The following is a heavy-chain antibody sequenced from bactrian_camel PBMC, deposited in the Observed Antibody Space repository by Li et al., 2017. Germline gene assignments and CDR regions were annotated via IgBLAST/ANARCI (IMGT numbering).Heavy chain of an antibody. J-gene: IGHJ4*01. V-gene: IGHV3S54*01. CDR3: AAFTGAGGNWDLLSADEYNY. Sequence: VQLVESGGGSVQAGGSLSLSCRNSGPTYSGNCMGWFRQAPGKEREEVAAMYSGGRDTFYADSVKGRFTIARDNAKNTVSLQMNALQPEDTAIYYCAAFTGAGGNWDLLSADEYNYWGQGTQVTVS. CDR2: MYSGGRDT. D-gene: IGHD7*01. CDR1: GPTYSGNC.